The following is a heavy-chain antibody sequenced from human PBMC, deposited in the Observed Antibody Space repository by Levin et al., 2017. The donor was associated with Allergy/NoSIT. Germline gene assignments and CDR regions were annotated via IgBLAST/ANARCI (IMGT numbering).Heavy chain of an antibody. CDR2: IFYSGST. Sequence: SETLSLTCSVSGGSMNSYYWNWIRRPPGKGMEWIGYIFYSGSTSYNPSLKSRVTISVDTSKNQFSLRLSSVTAADTAVYHCARSDRYCSGGNCYSEVDAFDIWGQGTTVTVSS. CDR3: ARSDRYCSGGNCYSEVDAFDI. CDR1: GGSMNSYY. V-gene: IGHV4-59*01. J-gene: IGHJ3*02. D-gene: IGHD2-15*01.